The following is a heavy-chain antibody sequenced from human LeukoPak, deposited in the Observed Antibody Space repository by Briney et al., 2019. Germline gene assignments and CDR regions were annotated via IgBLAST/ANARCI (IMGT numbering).Heavy chain of an antibody. D-gene: IGHD3-9*01. CDR1: GGSISSYY. CDR3: ARTYDILTGFDY. Sequence: SETLSLTCTVSGGSISSYYWSWIRQPPGKGLEWIGDIYYSGSTNYNPSLKSRVTISVDTSKNQFSLKLSSVTAADTAVYYCARTYDILTGFDYWGQGTLVTVSS. V-gene: IGHV4-59*01. CDR2: IYYSGST. J-gene: IGHJ4*02.